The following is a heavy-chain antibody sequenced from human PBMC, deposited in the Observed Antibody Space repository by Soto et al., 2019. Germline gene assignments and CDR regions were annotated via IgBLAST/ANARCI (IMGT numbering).Heavy chain of an antibody. CDR1: GFTFSDYY. CDR3: ARVSGSQYYFDY. D-gene: IGHD1-26*01. CDR2: ISSSSSYT. Sequence: QVQLVESGGGLVNPGGSLRLSCAASGFTFSDYYMSWIRQAPGKGLEWVSYISSSSSYTNYADSVKGRFTISRDNAKNSLYLQMNSLRAEDTAVYYCARVSGSQYYFDYWGQGTLVTVSS. J-gene: IGHJ4*02. V-gene: IGHV3-11*06.